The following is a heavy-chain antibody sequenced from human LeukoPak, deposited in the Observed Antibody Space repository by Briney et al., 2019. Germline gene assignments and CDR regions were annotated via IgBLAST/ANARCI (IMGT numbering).Heavy chain of an antibody. CDR2: INTRDGSR. D-gene: IGHD2-2*01. J-gene: IGHJ3*02. Sequence: GASGKVSGKASGYTFTSYYMQWGRQAPGQGLEWMGVINTRDGSRSNAQKIKGRVTMTRDTSKGTVYMELSSLRSEDTAVYYCARVGYCSSTSCSHCAFDIWGQGTIVTVSS. CDR3: ARVGYCSSTSCSHCAFDI. V-gene: IGHV1-46*01. CDR1: GYTFTSYY.